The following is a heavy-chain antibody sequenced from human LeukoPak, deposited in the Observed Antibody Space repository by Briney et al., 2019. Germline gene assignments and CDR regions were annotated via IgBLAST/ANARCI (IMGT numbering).Heavy chain of an antibody. D-gene: IGHD3-22*01. V-gene: IGHV3-30*02. CDR2: IGYDGNNK. J-gene: IGHJ4*02. CDR3: AKVYTSSGYYHEGTYFDY. CDR1: GFTFSSYG. Sequence: PGGSLRLSCAASGFTFSSYGMHWVRQAPGKGLEWVAFIGYDGNNKYYADSVKGRFTISRDNSKNTLYLQMNSLRAEDTAVYYCAKVYTSSGYYHEGTYFDYWAREPWSPSPQ.